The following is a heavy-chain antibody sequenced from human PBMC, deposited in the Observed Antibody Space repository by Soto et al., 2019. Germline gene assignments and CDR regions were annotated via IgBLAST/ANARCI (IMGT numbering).Heavy chain of an antibody. CDR2: ISPYSGYT. CDR3: ARDYYDSSGYYPGYEYFQH. Sequence: ASVKVSCKGFGYSFMKYGINWVRQAPGQGLEWVGWISPYSGYTHSAQKFHGRLTMTTDTSTSTAYMELRSLRSDDTAVYYCARDYYDSSGYYPGYEYFQHWGQGTLVTVSS. CDR1: GYSFMKYG. J-gene: IGHJ1*01. D-gene: IGHD3-22*01. V-gene: IGHV1-18*01.